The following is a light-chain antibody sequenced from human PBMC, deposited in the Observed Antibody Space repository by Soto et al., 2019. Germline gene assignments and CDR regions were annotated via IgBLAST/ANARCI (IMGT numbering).Light chain of an antibody. CDR1: QSVDSRY. V-gene: IGKV3-20*01. Sequence: EIVLTQSPGTLSLSPGERATLSCRASQSVDSRYLAWYQQKPGQAPRLLIYGTSSRATGITDRFSGSGSGTDFTLTISRLEPEDFALYYCQQYGSTPPFTFGPGTKVDIK. J-gene: IGKJ3*01. CDR3: QQYGSTPPFT. CDR2: GTS.